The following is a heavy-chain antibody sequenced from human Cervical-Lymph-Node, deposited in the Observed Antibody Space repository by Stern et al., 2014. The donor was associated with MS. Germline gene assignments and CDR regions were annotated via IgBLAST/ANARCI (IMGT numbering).Heavy chain of an antibody. CDR3: ALSSETSDRWYSLGYDL. CDR2: IFPFVGTP. CDR1: GGTFSKFP. J-gene: IGHJ5*02. D-gene: IGHD6-13*01. Sequence: VHLVESGAEVTKPGSSVRVSCKASGGTFSKFPSSWVRQAPGQGLEWMAGIFPFVGTPTYAQEFRGRVSITADVSTSTVYMELSSLRSDDTAVYYCALSSETSDRWYSLGYDLWGQGTLVTVSS. V-gene: IGHV1-69*01.